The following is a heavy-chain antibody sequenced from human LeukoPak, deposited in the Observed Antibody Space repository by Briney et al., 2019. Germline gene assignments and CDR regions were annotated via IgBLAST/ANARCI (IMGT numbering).Heavy chain of an antibody. J-gene: IGHJ6*03. Sequence: PLASVRLSCKASGYTFTNFDINWVRQAPGQGLEWMGWINPNSGNTGYAQKFQGRVTMTMNTSITTAYMELSSLISEDTAVYYCARGPQWRGDSYYIDVWGRGTTVTVSS. V-gene: IGHV1-8*01. D-gene: IGHD6-19*01. CDR2: INPNSGNT. CDR3: ARGPQWRGDSYYIDV. CDR1: GYTFTNFD.